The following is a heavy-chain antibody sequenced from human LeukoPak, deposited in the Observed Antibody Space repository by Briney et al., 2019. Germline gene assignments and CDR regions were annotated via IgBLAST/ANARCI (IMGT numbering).Heavy chain of an antibody. CDR3: AKLIRWLVEYFTY. CDR1: GFTFSSYA. D-gene: IGHD3-10*01. V-gene: IGHV3-23*01. CDR2: ISGSGGST. J-gene: IGHJ4*02. Sequence: PGGSPRLSCAASGFTFSSYAMSWVRQAPGKGLEWVSAISGSGGSTYYADSVKGRFTISRDNSKNTLYLQMNSLRAEETAVYYCAKLIRWLVEYFTYWGQGTLVTVSS.